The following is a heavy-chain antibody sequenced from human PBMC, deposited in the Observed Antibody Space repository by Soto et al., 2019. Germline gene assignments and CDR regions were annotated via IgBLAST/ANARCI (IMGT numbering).Heavy chain of an antibody. CDR3: WATSGSDRGDWCDP. V-gene: IGHV1-8*01. CDR1: GYTFTSYD. D-gene: IGHD5-12*01. CDR2: MNPNSGNT. J-gene: IGHJ5*02. Sequence: QVQLVQSGAEVKKPGASVKVSCKASGYTFTSYDINWVRQATGQGLEWMGWMNPNSGNTGYAQKCQGRVTMPRNTSRSTANRELSSLRSEDTAVYYCWATSGSDRGDWCDPWGQGTLVTVSS.